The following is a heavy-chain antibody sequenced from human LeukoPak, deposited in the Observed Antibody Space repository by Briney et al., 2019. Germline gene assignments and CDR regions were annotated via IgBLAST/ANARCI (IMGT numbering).Heavy chain of an antibody. V-gene: IGHV3-23*01. Sequence: PGGSLRLSCAASGFTVSGYAMNWVRQAPGKGLEWVSFISGSGDTTYYADSVKGRFTISRDSSKNTLYLQMNSLRAEDTAVYYCAKEGSYSTPNWFDPWGQGTLVTVSS. CDR1: GFTVSGYA. D-gene: IGHD2-15*01. J-gene: IGHJ5*02. CDR3: AKEGSYSTPNWFDP. CDR2: ISGSGDTT.